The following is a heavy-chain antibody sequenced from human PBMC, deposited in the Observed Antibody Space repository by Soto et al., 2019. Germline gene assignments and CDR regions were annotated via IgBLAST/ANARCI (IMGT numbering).Heavy chain of an antibody. CDR2: ISYDGSNK. V-gene: IGHV3-30-3*01. Sequence: GGSLRLSCAASGFTFSSYAMHWVRQAPGKGLEWVAVISYDGSNKYYADSVKGRFTISRDNSKNTLYLQMNSLRAEDTAVYYCARSHDYSHWGGEYYYGMDVWGQGTTVTVSS. D-gene: IGHD4-4*01. CDR3: ARSHDYSHWGGEYYYGMDV. J-gene: IGHJ6*02. CDR1: GFTFSSYA.